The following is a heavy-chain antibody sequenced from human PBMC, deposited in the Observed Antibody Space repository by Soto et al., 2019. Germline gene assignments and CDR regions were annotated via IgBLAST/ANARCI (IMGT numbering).Heavy chain of an antibody. J-gene: IGHJ3*02. V-gene: IGHV1-69*08. Sequence: QVQLVQSGAEVKKPGSSVKVSCKASGGTFSSYTISWVRQAPGQGLEWMGRIIPILGIANYAQKFQGRVTITADKCTSTAYTELSSLRSEETAVYYCARDPYLKHTRMGVAAYGDAFDIWGQGKMVTVSS. CDR3: ARDPYLKHTRMGVAAYGDAFDI. D-gene: IGHD2-15*01. CDR1: GGTFSSYT. CDR2: IIPILGIA.